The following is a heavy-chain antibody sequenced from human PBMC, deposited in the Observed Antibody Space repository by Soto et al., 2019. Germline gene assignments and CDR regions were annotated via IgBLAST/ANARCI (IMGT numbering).Heavy chain of an antibody. Sequence: SQTLSLTCGISGDSVSSNSAGWNWIRQTPSRGLEWLGRTYYRSKWYFNYAVSVESRITINPDTSKNQFSLQLSSVTPDDTAVYYCARGSWDDVSGHYYMDVWGKGTTVTVSS. J-gene: IGHJ6*03. D-gene: IGHD1-1*01. CDR2: TYYRSKWYF. CDR3: ARGSWDDVSGHYYMDV. V-gene: IGHV6-1*01. CDR1: GDSVSSNSAG.